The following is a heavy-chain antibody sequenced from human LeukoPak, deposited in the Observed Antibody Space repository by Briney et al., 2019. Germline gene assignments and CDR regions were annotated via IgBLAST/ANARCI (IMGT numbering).Heavy chain of an antibody. CDR3: GRDRPTGYYDY. V-gene: IGHV4-38-2*02. CDR1: SYSISSGYY. J-gene: IGHJ4*02. D-gene: IGHD3-9*01. Sequence: PSEXLSLTCTVSSYSISSGYYWGWIRQSPGKGLEWIASINHSGITYYNPSLKSRVTISVDTSKNQFSLKLTSVTAADTAVYYCGRDRPTGYYDYWGQGILVTVSS. CDR2: INHSGIT.